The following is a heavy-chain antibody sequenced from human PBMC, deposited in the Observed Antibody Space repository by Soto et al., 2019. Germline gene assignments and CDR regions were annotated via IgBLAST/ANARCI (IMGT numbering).Heavy chain of an antibody. CDR3: AREKTYYDFWSGYPWHYYYYGMDG. V-gene: IGHV1-3*01. J-gene: IGHJ6*02. CDR1: GYTFTSYA. Sequence: GSSVKVSFKASGYTFTSYAMHWVRQAPGQRLEWMGWINAGNGNTKYSQKFQGRVTITRDTSASTAYMELSSLRSEDTAVYYCAREKTYYDFWSGYPWHYYYYGMDGWGQGTTVTVSS. D-gene: IGHD3-3*01. CDR2: INAGNGNT.